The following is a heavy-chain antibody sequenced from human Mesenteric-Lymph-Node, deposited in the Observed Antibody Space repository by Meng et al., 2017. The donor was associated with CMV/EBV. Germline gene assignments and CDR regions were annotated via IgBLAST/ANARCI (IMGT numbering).Heavy chain of an antibody. CDR3: ARPLSWSGYDFDY. CDR1: GGSVSSTTYY. J-gene: IGHJ4*02. Sequence: GSLRLSCTVSGGSVSSTTYYWAWIRQPPGKGLEWIGEINHSGSTNYNPSLKSRVTISVDTSKNQFSLKLSSVTAADTAVYYCARPLSWSGYDFDYWGQGTLVTVSS. D-gene: IGHD3-3*01. V-gene: IGHV4-39*07. CDR2: INHSGST.